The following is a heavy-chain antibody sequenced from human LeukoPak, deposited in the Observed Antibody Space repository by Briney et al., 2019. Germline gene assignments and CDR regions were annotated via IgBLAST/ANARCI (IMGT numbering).Heavy chain of an antibody. Sequence: PSETLSLTCTVSGGSTSSYYWSWIRQPPGKGLEWIGYIYYSGSTNYNPSLKSRVTTSVDTSKNQFSLKLSSVTAADTAVYYCARVKYYYDSSGYYAYYFDYWGQGTLVTVSS. J-gene: IGHJ4*02. V-gene: IGHV4-59*01. D-gene: IGHD3-22*01. CDR1: GGSTSSYY. CDR2: IYYSGST. CDR3: ARVKYYYDSSGYYAYYFDY.